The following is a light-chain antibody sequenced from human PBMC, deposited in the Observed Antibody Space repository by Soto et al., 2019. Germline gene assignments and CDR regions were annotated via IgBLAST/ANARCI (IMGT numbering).Light chain of an antibody. CDR3: QQLNSYPYT. V-gene: IGKV1-9*01. J-gene: IGKJ2*01. CDR1: QDISTY. CDR2: AAS. Sequence: DIQLTQSPSFLSASVGDRVTITCRASQDISTYLAWYQQKPGKAPNLLIYAASTLQSGVPLRFSGSGSGTEFTLTISSLQPEDFATFCCQQLNSYPYTFGQGTKLEIK.